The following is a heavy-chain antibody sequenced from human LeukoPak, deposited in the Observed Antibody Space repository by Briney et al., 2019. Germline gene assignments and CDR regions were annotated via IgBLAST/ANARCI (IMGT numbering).Heavy chain of an antibody. V-gene: IGHV7-4-1*02. D-gene: IGHD3-10*01. CDR3: AGSLKVVRGVIGY. J-gene: IGHJ4*02. Sequence: ASVKVSCKASGYTFTGYYMHWVRQAPGQGLEWMGWINTNTGNPTYAQGFTGRFVFSLDTSVSTAYLQISSLKAEDTAVYYCAGSLKVVRGVIGYWGQGTLVTVSS. CDR2: INTNTGNP. CDR1: GYTFTGYY.